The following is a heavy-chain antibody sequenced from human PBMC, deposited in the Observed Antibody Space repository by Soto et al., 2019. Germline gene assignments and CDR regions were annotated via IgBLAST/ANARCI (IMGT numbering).Heavy chain of an antibody. Sequence: QVQLQESGPGLVKLSETLSLTCTVSGGSISSYYWSWIRQPPGKGLEWIGYIYYSGSTNYNPSLKSRVTISVDTSKNQFSLKLSSVTAADTAVYYCARGTWGATTPFDYWGQGTLVTVSS. V-gene: IGHV4-59*01. D-gene: IGHD1-26*01. CDR3: ARGTWGATTPFDY. CDR1: GGSISSYY. J-gene: IGHJ4*02. CDR2: IYYSGST.